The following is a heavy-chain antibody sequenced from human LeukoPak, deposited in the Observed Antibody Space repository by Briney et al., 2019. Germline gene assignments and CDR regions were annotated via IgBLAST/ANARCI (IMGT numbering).Heavy chain of an antibody. CDR2: IYSGGST. CDR1: GFTVSSND. Sequence: PGGSLRLSCAASGFTVSSNDMSWVRQAPGKGLECISVIYSGGSTDYADSVKGRFTISRDNSKNTLYLQMNSLRAEDTAVYYCAKDAYYMDVWGKGTMVTVSS. CDR3: AKDAYYMDV. J-gene: IGHJ6*03. V-gene: IGHV3-53*05.